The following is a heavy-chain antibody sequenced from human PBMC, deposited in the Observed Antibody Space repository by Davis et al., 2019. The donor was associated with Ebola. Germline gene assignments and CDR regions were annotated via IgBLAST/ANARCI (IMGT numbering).Heavy chain of an antibody. CDR1: GFTFSTYA. CDR2: IIVSGDSS. Sequence: GESLKISCATSGFTFSTYAMTWVRQAPGKGLEWVSGIIVSGDSSYYADSVKGRFTISRDNSKNTLYLQMNGLRAEDTAIYYCAKRSCTGSSCYTFFDYWGQGTLVTVSS. CDR3: AKRSCTGSSCYTFFDY. V-gene: IGHV3-23*01. J-gene: IGHJ4*02. D-gene: IGHD2-2*02.